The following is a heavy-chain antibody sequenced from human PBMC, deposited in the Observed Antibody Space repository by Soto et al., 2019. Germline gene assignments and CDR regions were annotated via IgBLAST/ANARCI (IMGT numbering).Heavy chain of an antibody. D-gene: IGHD6-13*01. J-gene: IGHJ6*02. V-gene: IGHV3-30*18. CDR3: AKSMYSSSLHFYAIDV. Sequence: QVQPVESGGGVVQPGGSLRLFCAASGFTFSSYGMHWVRQAPGKGLEWVAVISYDGSDKYYGDSVKGRFTISRDNSKNTLYLQMDSLRAEDTAVYYCAKSMYSSSLHFYAIDVWGQGTAVTVSS. CDR1: GFTFSSYG. CDR2: ISYDGSDK.